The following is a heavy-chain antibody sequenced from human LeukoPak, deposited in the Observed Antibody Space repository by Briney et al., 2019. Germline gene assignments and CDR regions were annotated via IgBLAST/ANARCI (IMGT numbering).Heavy chain of an antibody. V-gene: IGHV1-46*01. Sequence: ASVKVSCKASGYIFTSYYIHWVRQAPGQGLEWMGKINPSGGSTTYPQKFQGRVTMTRDTSTSTVYMELSSLRSEDTAVYYCARDDSSGYYQDWGQGTLVTVSS. CDR1: GYIFTSYY. CDR3: ARDDSSGYYQD. CDR2: INPSGGST. J-gene: IGHJ4*02. D-gene: IGHD3-22*01.